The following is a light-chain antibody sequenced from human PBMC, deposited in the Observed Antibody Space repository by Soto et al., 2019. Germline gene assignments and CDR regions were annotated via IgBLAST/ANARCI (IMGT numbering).Light chain of an antibody. Sequence: QSVLTQPPSVSAAPGQTVTISCSGSSFNIGNNYVSWYQQLPGTAPKLLIYENNKRPSGIPDRFSGSKSGTSATLGITGLQTGDEADYYCGTWDSSLSAAVFGGGTKLTVL. CDR3: GTWDSSLSAAV. V-gene: IGLV1-51*02. J-gene: IGLJ3*02. CDR2: ENN. CDR1: SFNIGNNY.